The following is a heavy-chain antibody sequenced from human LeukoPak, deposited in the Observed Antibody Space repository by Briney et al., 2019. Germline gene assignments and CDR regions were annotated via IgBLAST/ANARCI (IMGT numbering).Heavy chain of an antibody. CDR1: GYSINSDYY. CDR2: IYHSGSS. D-gene: IGHD1-26*01. V-gene: IGHV4-38-2*02. J-gene: IGHJ4*02. Sequence: SETLSLTCTVSGYSINSDYYWGWIRQPPGKGLEWIGSIYHSGSSYYNPSLKSRVTMSVDTSKNQFSLKLTSVTAADTAVYYCGGVRFESGGFADFGYWGQGTQVTVSS. CDR3: GGVRFESGGFADFGY.